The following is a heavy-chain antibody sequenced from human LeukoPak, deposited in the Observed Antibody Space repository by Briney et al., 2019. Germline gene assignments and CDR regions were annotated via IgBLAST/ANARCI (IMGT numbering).Heavy chain of an antibody. CDR3: TRENRPFCPFAY. J-gene: IGHJ4*02. CDR2: ISHSGTT. CDR1: GXSISSSSSY. Sequence: PSETLSLTCTVSGXSISSSSSYWGWIRQPPGKGLESIGEISHSGTTNYNPSLRSRVTMYLDRANNQFSLSLTSVTAADSAVYYCTRENRPFCPFAYWGQGVLVTVSS. D-gene: IGHD2/OR15-2a*01. V-gene: IGHV4-39*07.